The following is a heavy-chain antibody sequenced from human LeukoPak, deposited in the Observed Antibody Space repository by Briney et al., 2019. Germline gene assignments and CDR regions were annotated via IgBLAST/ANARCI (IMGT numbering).Heavy chain of an antibody. D-gene: IGHD3-22*01. V-gene: IGHV1-18*01. CDR2: ISPYNGNT. J-gene: IGHJ4*02. CDR3: ATVITMIGGVGYFDY. Sequence: GASVKVSCKPYGYTFNTYGITWVRQAPGQGLEWMGWISPYNGNTNYAQKFQGRVTMTEDTSTDTAYMELSSLRSEDTAVYYCATVITMIGGVGYFDYWGQGTLVTVSS. CDR1: GYTFNTYG.